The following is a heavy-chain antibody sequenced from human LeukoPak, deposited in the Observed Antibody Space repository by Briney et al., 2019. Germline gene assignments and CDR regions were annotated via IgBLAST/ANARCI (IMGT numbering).Heavy chain of an antibody. V-gene: IGHV3-9*01. J-gene: IGHJ4*02. CDR1: GFTFDDYA. CDR2: ITWNSGTI. Sequence: GGSLRLSCAASGFTFDDYAMHWVRQATGEGLEWVSGITWNSGTIDYADSVKGRFTISRDNVKNSLYLQMNSLRAEDTALYYCAKDMRSSSWSFFDYWGRGTLVTVSS. D-gene: IGHD6-13*01. CDR3: AKDMRSSSWSFFDY.